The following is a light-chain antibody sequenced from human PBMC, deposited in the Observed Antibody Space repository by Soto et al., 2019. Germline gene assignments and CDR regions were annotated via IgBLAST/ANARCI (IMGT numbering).Light chain of an antibody. CDR3: QQYGSSPPWT. V-gene: IGKV3-20*01. CDR2: GAS. J-gene: IGKJ1*01. CDR1: QSVSSSY. Sequence: EIVLTQSPGTLSLSPGERATLSCRAIQSVSSSYLAWYQQKPGQAPRLLIYGASSWATGIPDRFSGSGSGTDFTLTISRLEPEDFAVYYCQQYGSSPPWTFGQGTKVDIK.